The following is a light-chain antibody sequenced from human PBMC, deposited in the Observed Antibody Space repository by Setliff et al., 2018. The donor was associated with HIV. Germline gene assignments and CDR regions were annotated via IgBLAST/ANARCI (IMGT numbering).Light chain of an antibody. CDR1: QAINNNY. J-gene: IGKJ1*01. V-gene: IGKV3-20*01. CDR2: AAS. CDR3: HQYADLPRT. Sequence: IVLTQSPGTLSLSPGQRATLSCSATQAINNNYLAWYQQRPGQAPRLLFYAASTRATDIPDRFSGSGSGTDFTLTISRLEPEDFAVYYCHQYADLPRTFGQGTKVDIK.